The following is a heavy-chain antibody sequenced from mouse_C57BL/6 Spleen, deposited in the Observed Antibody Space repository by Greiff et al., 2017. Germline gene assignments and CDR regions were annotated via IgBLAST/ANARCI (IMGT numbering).Heavy chain of an antibody. J-gene: IGHJ3*01. CDR3: ARERDYDYDRVWFAY. CDR1: GYTFTSYW. V-gene: IGHV1-69*01. CDR2: IDPSDSYT. D-gene: IGHD2-4*01. Sequence: QVQLQQPGAELVMPGASVKLSCKASGYTFTSYWMHWVKQRPGQGLEWIGEIDPSDSYTNYNQKFKGKSTLTVDKSSSTAYMQLSSLTSEDSAVEYCARERDYDYDRVWFAYWGQGTLVTVSA.